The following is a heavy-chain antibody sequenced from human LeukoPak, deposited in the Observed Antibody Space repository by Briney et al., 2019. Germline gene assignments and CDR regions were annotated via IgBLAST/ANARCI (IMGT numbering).Heavy chain of an antibody. CDR2: IRYDGSNK. CDR3: AKDRSGSYSQGLDY. D-gene: IGHD1-26*01. CDR1: GFTFSSYG. J-gene: IGHJ4*02. V-gene: IGHV3-30*02. Sequence: GGSLRLSCAASGFTFSSYGMHWVRQAPGKGLEWVAFIRYDGSNKYYADSVKGRFTISRDNSKNTLYLQMNSLRAEDTAVFYCAKDRSGSYSQGLDYWGQGTLVTVSS.